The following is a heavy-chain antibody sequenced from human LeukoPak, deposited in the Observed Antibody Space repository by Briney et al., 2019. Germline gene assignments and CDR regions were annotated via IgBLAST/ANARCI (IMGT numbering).Heavy chain of an antibody. CDR1: GGTFSSYA. J-gene: IGHJ4*02. CDR3: ARGSQRVGANAFDY. D-gene: IGHD1-26*01. Sequence: SVKVSCKASGGTFSSYAISWVRQAPGQGLEWMGRIIPILGIANYAQKFQGRVTITADKSTSTAYMELSSLRSEDTAVYYCARGSQRVGANAFDYWGQGTLVTVSS. V-gene: IGHV1-69*04. CDR2: IIPILGIA.